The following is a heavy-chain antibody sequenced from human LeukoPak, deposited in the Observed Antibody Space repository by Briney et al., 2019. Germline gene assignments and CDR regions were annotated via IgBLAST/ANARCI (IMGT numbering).Heavy chain of an antibody. CDR3: ARGAGLAAAGTYY. Sequence: ASVKVSCKASGYTFTGYYMNWVRQAPGQGLEWMGWINPNSGGTNYAQKFQGRVTMTRDTSISTAYMDLSRLRSDDTAVYYCARGAGLAAAGTYYWHQGTLVTVSS. CDR1: GYTFTGYY. V-gene: IGHV1-2*02. J-gene: IGHJ4*02. CDR2: INPNSGGT. D-gene: IGHD6-13*01.